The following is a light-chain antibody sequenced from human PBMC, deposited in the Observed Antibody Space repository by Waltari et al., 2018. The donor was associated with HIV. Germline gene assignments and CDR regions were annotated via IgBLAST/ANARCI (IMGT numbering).Light chain of an antibody. V-gene: IGKV3-20*01. CDR2: DIS. J-gene: IGKJ4*01. Sequence: EIVLTQSPGTLSLSPGERATLSCRASQSVSSTYLVWYQQRPGQAPRLVMYDISTRATDIPDRVSGSESGTDFTLTISRLEPEDFAVYYCHQYATSPLTFGGGTKVEIK. CDR3: HQYATSPLT. CDR1: QSVSSTY.